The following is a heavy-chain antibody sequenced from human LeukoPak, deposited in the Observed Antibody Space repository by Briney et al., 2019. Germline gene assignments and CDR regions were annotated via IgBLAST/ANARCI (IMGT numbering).Heavy chain of an antibody. D-gene: IGHD4-17*01. V-gene: IGHV3-23*01. Sequence: GGSLRLSCAASGFTFSNYDMSWVRQAPGKGLEWVSAIGGRGRNTYYADSVKGRFTISRDNSKNIVYLQMNSLRAEDTAVYYCAKHQVRSHDYWGQGTLVTVSS. CDR3: AKHQVRSHDY. J-gene: IGHJ4*02. CDR1: GFTFSNYD. CDR2: IGGRGRNT.